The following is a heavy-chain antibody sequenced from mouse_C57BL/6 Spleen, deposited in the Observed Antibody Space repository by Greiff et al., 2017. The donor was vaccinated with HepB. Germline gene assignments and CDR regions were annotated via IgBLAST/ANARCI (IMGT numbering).Heavy chain of an antibody. V-gene: IGHV1-55*01. D-gene: IGHD4-1*01. J-gene: IGHJ2*01. CDR2: IYPGSGST. CDR3: ARAGRGYFDY. CDR1: GYTFTSYW. Sequence: QVQLQQSGAELVKPGASVKMSCKASGYTFTSYWITWVKQRPGQGLEWIGDIYPGSGSTNYNEKFKSKATLTVDTSSSTAYMQLSSLTSEDPAVYYCARAGRGYFDYWGQGTTLTVSS.